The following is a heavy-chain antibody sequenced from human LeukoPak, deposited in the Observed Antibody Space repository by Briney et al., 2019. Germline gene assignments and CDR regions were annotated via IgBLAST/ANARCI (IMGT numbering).Heavy chain of an antibody. CDR1: GGTFSSYA. V-gene: IGHV1-69*04. Sequence: SVKVSCKASGGTFSSYAISWVRQAPGQGLEWMGRIIPILGIANYAQKFQGRVTITADKSTSTAYMELSSLRSEDTAVYYCASDYDILTGYSPFDYWGQGTLVTVSS. CDR2: IIPILGIA. CDR3: ASDYDILTGYSPFDY. J-gene: IGHJ4*02. D-gene: IGHD3-9*01.